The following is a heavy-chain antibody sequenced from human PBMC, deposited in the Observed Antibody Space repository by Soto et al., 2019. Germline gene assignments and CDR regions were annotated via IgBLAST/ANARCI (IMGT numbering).Heavy chain of an antibody. V-gene: IGHV3-48*04. CDR3: TSSTSPDAY. CDR2: INSGSTSV. J-gene: IGHJ4*02. Sequence: EVQLVASGGGLVQPGGSLRLSCVASGIDFNRYSMNWVRQAPGKGLEWISYINSGSTSVFYADSVRGRFTISRDNAKNSLYLQMNSLRAEDTAVYYCTSSTSPDAYWGQGTLVTVSS. CDR1: GIDFNRYS. D-gene: IGHD2-2*01.